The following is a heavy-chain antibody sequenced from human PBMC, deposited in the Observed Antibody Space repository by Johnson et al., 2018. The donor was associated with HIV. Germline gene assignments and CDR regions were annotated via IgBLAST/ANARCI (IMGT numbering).Heavy chain of an antibody. D-gene: IGHD3-3*01. V-gene: IGHV3-11*04. CDR3: AKGDYNFWSGDAFDI. CDR1: GFTFSDHY. Sequence: QVQLVESGGGLVKPGGSLRLSCVASGFTFSDHYMSWIRQAPGKGLEWVSYISRSGSTITYADSVKGRFTISRDNSKNTLDLQMNSLTIEDTAVYYCAKGDYNFWSGDAFDIWGQGTMVTVSS. CDR2: ISRSGSTI. J-gene: IGHJ3*02.